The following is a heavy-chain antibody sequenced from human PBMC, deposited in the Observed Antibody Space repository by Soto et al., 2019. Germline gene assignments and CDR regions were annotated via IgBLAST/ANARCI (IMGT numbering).Heavy chain of an antibody. CDR1: GFTFDDYG. Sequence: GGSLRLSCAASGFTFDDYGMSWVRQAPGKGLEWVSGINWNGGSTGYADSVKGRFTISRDNAKNSLYLQMNSLRAEDTALYHCARVNPPRGGYSGYDYLANNWFDPWGQGTLVTVSS. J-gene: IGHJ5*02. CDR3: ARVNPPRGGYSGYDYLANNWFDP. CDR2: INWNGGST. V-gene: IGHV3-20*01. D-gene: IGHD5-12*01.